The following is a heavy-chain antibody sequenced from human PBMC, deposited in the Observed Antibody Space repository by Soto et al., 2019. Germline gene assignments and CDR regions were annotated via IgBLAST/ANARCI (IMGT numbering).Heavy chain of an antibody. J-gene: IGHJ4*02. D-gene: IGHD2-21*01. Sequence: EVQLVESGGGLVQPGGSLRLSCAASGFTFSTYWMTWVRQAPGKGLEWVANIKQDGSEKYYVDSVKGRFTISRDNAKNSLYLQMNSLRAEDTGVYYCAGALWATLWDYWGQGTLVTVSS. CDR2: IKQDGSEK. V-gene: IGHV3-7*04. CDR1: GFTFSTYW. CDR3: AGALWATLWDY.